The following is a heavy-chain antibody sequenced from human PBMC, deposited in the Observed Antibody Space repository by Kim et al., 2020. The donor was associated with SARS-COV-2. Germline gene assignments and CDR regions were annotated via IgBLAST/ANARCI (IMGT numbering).Heavy chain of an antibody. CDR3: ARVHGSGTYLLFDY. J-gene: IGHJ4*02. CDR1: GFTYSTYA. D-gene: IGHD3-10*01. CDR2: ISGRGGNT. V-gene: IGHV3-23*01. Sequence: GGSLILSCAASGFTYSTYAMSWVRQAPGKGLEWVSGISGRGGNTYYADSVKGRFTISRDNSKNTLYLQMNSLRAEDTAFYYCARVHGSGTYLLFDYWGQGTLVTVSS.